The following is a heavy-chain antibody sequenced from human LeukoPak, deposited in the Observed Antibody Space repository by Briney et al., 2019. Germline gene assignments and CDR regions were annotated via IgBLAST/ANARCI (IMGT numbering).Heavy chain of an antibody. CDR2: INHSGST. D-gene: IGHD3-22*01. CDR1: GGSFSGYY. V-gene: IGHV4-34*01. Sequence: PSETLSLTCAVYGGSFSGYYWSWIRQPPGKGLEWIGEINHSGSTNYNPSLKSRVTISVDTSKNQFSLKLSSVTAADTAVYYRARVAALYYDSIGFWFDPWGQGTLVTVSS. J-gene: IGHJ5*02. CDR3: ARVAALYYDSIGFWFDP.